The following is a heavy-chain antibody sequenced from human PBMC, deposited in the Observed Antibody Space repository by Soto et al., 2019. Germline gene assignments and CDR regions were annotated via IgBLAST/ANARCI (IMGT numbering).Heavy chain of an antibody. Sequence: QVQMQESGPGLVKPSETLSLTCPVSGDSVRNQYWSWIRRPPGRGLEWIGYIYRSGSTKYNPSLKSRLTISVDTSKNQFSLTLSSVTAADTAVYYCARTLDYCHMDVWGKGTTVTVSS. CDR2: IYRSGST. CDR3: ARTLDYCHMDV. CDR1: GDSVRNQY. V-gene: IGHV4-4*09. J-gene: IGHJ6*03.